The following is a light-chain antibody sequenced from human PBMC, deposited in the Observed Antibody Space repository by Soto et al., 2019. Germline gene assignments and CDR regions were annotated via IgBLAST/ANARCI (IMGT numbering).Light chain of an antibody. Sequence: EIVMTQSPATLSVSPGERATLSCRASQSVSSNLAWYQQKPGQPPRLLIYRASTRATGIPARFSGSGSGTEFTLPISSLHSEDFAVYYCQHYNNWPPWTFGQGTKVEIK. J-gene: IGKJ1*01. CDR1: QSVSSN. CDR3: QHYNNWPPWT. V-gene: IGKV3-15*01. CDR2: RAS.